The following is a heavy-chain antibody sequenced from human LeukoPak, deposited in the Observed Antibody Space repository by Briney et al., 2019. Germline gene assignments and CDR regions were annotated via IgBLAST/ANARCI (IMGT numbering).Heavy chain of an antibody. D-gene: IGHD3-22*01. CDR3: ARGAADYYDSSGYY. CDR1: GYTFTSYG. Sequence: ASVKVSCKASGYTFTSYGISWVRQAPGQGLEWMGWISAYNGNTNYAQKLQGRVTMTTDTSTSTAYMELRSLRSDDTAMYYCARGAADYYDSSGYYWGQGTLVTVSS. V-gene: IGHV1-18*01. CDR2: ISAYNGNT. J-gene: IGHJ4*02.